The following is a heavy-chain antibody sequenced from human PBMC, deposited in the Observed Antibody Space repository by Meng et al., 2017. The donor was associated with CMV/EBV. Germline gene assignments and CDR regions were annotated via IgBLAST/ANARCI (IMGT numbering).Heavy chain of an antibody. CDR1: GGSISSGDYY. D-gene: IGHD2-15*01. V-gene: IGHV4-30-4*08. CDR2: IYYSGST. J-gene: IGHJ5*02. CDR3: ARVYCSGGSCYGNWFDP. Sequence: GHGQVKPSQTLSLTCTVSGGSISSGDYYWGWIRQPPGKGLEWIGYIYYSGSTYYNPSLKSRVTISVDTSKNQFSLKLSSVTAADTAVYYCARVYCSGGSCYGNWFDPWGQGTLVTVSS.